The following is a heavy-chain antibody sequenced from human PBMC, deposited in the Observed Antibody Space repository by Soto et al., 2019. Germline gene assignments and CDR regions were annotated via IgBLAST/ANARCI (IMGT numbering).Heavy chain of an antibody. CDR1: GYSFTTYW. Sequence: GESLKISCKGFGYSFTTYWIAWVRQMPGKGLEWMGIIYPGDSDTRYSPSFQGQVTISADKSISTAYLQWSSLKASDTAMYYCASLISSSTAFDYWGQGTLVTVSS. CDR3: ASLISSSTAFDY. CDR2: IYPGDSDT. V-gene: IGHV5-51*01. D-gene: IGHD2-8*02. J-gene: IGHJ4*02.